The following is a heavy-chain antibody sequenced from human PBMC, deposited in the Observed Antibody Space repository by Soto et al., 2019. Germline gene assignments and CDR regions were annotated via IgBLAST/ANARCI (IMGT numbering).Heavy chain of an antibody. D-gene: IGHD1-7*01. CDR3: AGTTSHYWYYMDV. CDR1: GDSVSSNSAA. Sequence: QVQLQESGPGLVKPSQTLSLTCAISGDSVSSNSAAWNWIRQSPSRGLEWLGRTYYRSRWYNDYAVSVKSRITVNPDKSKNQFSLQLTSVTPEDTAVYYCAGTTSHYWYYMDVWGKGTTVTVSS. V-gene: IGHV6-1*01. J-gene: IGHJ6*03. CDR2: TYYRSRWYN.